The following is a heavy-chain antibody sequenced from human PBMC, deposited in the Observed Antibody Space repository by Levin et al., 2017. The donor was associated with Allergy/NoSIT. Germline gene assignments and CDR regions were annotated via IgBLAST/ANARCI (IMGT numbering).Heavy chain of an antibody. J-gene: IGHJ3*02. D-gene: IGHD5-24*01. CDR3: TTVALDGYKIGALDI. V-gene: IGHV3-15*07. Sequence: GGSLRLSCAASGFTFSDAWMNWVRQAPGKGLEWVGRIKSKTDGGTIDYAAPVKGRFTISRDVSKNTLYLQMNSLKTEDTAVYYCTTVALDGYKIGALDIWGQGTTVTVS. CDR1: GFTFSDAW. CDR2: IKSKTDGGTI.